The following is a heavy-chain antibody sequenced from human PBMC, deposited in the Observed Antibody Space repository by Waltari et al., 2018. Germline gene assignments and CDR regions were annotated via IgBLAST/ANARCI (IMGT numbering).Heavy chain of an antibody. CDR3: ARDPLEEDDTDGFDY. J-gene: IGHJ4*02. CDR1: GYTFTGYY. D-gene: IGHD5-18*01. V-gene: IGHV1-2*06. CDR2: INPNSGGT. Sequence: QVQLVQSGAEVKKPGASVKVSCKASGYTFTGYYMHWVRQAPGQGLEWMGRINPNSGGTNYAQKFQGRVTMTRDTSSSTAYMELSRLRSDDTAVYYCARDPLEEDDTDGFDYWGQGTLVTVSS.